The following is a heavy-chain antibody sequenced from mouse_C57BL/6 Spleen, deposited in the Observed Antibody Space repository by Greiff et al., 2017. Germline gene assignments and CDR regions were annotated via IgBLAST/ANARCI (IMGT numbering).Heavy chain of an antibody. CDR3: ARERGYDYDVAWFAY. D-gene: IGHD2-4*01. Sequence: EVQVVESEGGLVQPGSSMKLSCTASGFTFSDYYMAWVRQVPEKGLEWVANINYDGSSTYYLDSLKSRFIISRDNAKNILYLQMSSLKSEDTATYYCARERGYDYDVAWFAYWGQGTLVTVSA. J-gene: IGHJ3*01. V-gene: IGHV5-16*01. CDR1: GFTFSDYY. CDR2: INYDGSST.